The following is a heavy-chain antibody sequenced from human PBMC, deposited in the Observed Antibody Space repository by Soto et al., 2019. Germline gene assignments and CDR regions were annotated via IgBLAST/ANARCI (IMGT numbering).Heavy chain of an antibody. D-gene: IGHD3-10*01. Sequence: GGSLRLSCAASGFTFSSYGMHWVRQAPGKGLEWVAVISYDGSNKYYADSVKGRFTISRDNSKNTLYLQMNSLRAEDTAVYYCAKEDYYYGSGTASPGDYWRQGTLVTVSS. CDR2: ISYDGSNK. V-gene: IGHV3-30*18. J-gene: IGHJ4*02. CDR3: AKEDYYYGSGTASPGDY. CDR1: GFTFSSYG.